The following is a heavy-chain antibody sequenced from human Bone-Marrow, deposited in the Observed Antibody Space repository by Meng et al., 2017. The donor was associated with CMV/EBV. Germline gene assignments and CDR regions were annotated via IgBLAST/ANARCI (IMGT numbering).Heavy chain of an antibody. CDR3: ARPLGAVTTYY. CDR1: GYTFTGYY. CDR2: MNPNSGNT. Sequence: ASVKVSCKASGYTFTGYYMHWVRQATGQGLEWMGWMNPNSGNTGYAQKFQGRVTITRNTSISTAYMELSSLRSEDTAVYYCARPLGAVTTYYWGQGTLVTVSS. V-gene: IGHV1-8*03. J-gene: IGHJ4*02. D-gene: IGHD4-17*01.